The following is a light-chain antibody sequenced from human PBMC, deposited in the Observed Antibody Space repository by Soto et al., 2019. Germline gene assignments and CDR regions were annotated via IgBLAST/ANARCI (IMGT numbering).Light chain of an antibody. V-gene: IGLV2-14*03. J-gene: IGLJ1*01. Sequence: QSVLTQPTSVSGTPGQSITIYCSGAGTNIGAYYDVSCYQQPPGPATILLIKGIRNPPPVLSSRFSSTKSGLAAPLTSSGRRAEDEADYYCRSFTTTRCYVFGPGTKLTVL. CDR2: GIR. CDR1: GTNIGAYYD. CDR3: RSFTTTRCYV.